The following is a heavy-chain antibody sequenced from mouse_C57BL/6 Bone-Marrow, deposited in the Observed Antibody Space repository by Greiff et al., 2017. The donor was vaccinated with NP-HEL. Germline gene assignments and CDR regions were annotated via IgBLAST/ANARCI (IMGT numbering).Heavy chain of an antibody. Sequence: EVKLVESGGDLVKPGGSLKLSCAASGFTFSSYGMSWVRQTPDKRLEWVATISSGGSYTYYPDSVKGRFTISRDNAKNTLYLQMSSLKSEDTAMYYWASPNWDGLNWYFDVWGTGNTVTVSS. CDR2: ISSGGSYT. D-gene: IGHD4-1*02. V-gene: IGHV5-6*01. J-gene: IGHJ1*03. CDR3: ASPNWDGLNWYFDV. CDR1: GFTFSSYG.